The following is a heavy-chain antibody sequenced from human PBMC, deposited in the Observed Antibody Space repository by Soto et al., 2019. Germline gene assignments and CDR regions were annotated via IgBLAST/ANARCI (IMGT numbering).Heavy chain of an antibody. CDR3: ARRRTSYGLDV. CDR1: GASICSWSYY. Sequence: SETLSNTCTISGASICSWSYYWGWIRQPPGKGLEWIGSIDHSGNTYYDPSLQSRVTISVDTSKNHFSLKLSSVTAADTALYYCARRRTSYGLDVWGQGTTVT. CDR2: IDHSGNT. V-gene: IGHV4-39*02. J-gene: IGHJ6*02.